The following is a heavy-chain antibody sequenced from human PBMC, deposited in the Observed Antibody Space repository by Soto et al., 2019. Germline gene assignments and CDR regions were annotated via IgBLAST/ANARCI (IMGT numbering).Heavy chain of an antibody. CDR1: GFTFSSYA. CDR3: ASTLDV. V-gene: IGHV3-30-3*01. J-gene: IGHJ6*02. CDR2: ISYDGSNK. Sequence: QVQLVESGGGVVQPGRSLRLSCAASGFTFSSYAMHWVRQAPGKGLEWVAVISYDGSNKYYADSVKGRFTISRDNSKNTLYLPMNSLRADDTAVYYCASTLDVWGQGTTVTVSS.